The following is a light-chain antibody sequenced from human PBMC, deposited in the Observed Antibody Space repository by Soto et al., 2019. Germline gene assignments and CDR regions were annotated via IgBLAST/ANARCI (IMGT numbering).Light chain of an antibody. CDR1: QSIGSW. J-gene: IGKJ1*01. CDR3: QQLNSYPWT. Sequence: DIQMTQSPSILSASVGDRVTITCRASQSIGSWVAWYQQKPGRAPNLLIHKASHLESGVPSRFSGSGSGTEFTLTISSLQPGDFATYYCQQLNSYPWTFGQGTKVDIK. CDR2: KAS. V-gene: IGKV1-5*03.